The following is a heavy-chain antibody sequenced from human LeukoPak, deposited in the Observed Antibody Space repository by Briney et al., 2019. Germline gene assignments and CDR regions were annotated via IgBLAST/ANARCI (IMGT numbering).Heavy chain of an antibody. Sequence: SVKVSCKASGYTFTGYYMHWVRQAPGQGLEWMGWINPNSGGTNYAQKFQGRVTMTRLTSISTAYMELSRLRSDDTAVYYCARVLWFGELFDYWGQGTLVTVSS. CDR2: INPNSGGT. V-gene: IGHV1-2*02. J-gene: IGHJ4*02. CDR1: GYTFTGYY. CDR3: ARVLWFGELFDY. D-gene: IGHD3-10*01.